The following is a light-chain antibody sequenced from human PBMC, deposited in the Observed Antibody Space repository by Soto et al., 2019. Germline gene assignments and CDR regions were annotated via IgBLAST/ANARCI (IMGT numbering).Light chain of an antibody. CDR3: SSYTSSSTLV. CDR2: EVS. V-gene: IGLV2-14*01. CDR1: SRNIAGYKF. J-gene: IGLJ1*01. Sequence: SALTQPASVSGSPGQSITISCTGSSRNIAGYKFVSWYQQHPGKAPKLMIYEVSSRPSGVSDRFSGSKSGNTASLTISGLQAEDEGDYYCSSYTSSSTLVFGPGTKLTVL.